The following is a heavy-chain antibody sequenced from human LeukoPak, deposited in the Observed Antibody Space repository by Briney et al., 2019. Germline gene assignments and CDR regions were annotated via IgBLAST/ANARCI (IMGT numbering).Heavy chain of an antibody. CDR2: INHSGGT. CDR3: ASGPYDILTGARPANDY. D-gene: IGHD3-9*01. J-gene: IGHJ4*02. V-gene: IGHV4-34*01. Sequence: PSETLSLTCAVYGGSFSGYYWSWIRQPPGKGLEWIGEINHSGGTDYNPSLKSRVTISVDTSKNQFSLKLSSVTAADTAVYYCASGPYDILTGARPANDYWGQGTLVTVSS. CDR1: GGSFSGYY.